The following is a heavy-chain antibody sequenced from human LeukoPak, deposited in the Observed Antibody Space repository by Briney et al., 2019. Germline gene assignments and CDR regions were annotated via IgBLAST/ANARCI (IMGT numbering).Heavy chain of an antibody. CDR2: ISYSGRT. J-gene: IGHJ4*02. CDR3: AGDPDY. CDR1: GGSINSYY. V-gene: IGHV4-59*01. Sequence: SETLSLTCTVSGGSINSYYWSWIRQPPGEGLEWIGYISYSGRTNYNPSLKSRVTISVDTSKNQFSLKLSSVTAADTAVYYCAGDPDYWGQGTLVTVSS.